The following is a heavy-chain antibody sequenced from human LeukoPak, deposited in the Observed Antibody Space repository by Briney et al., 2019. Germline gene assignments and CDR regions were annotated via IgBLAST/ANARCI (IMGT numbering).Heavy chain of an antibody. CDR1: GFTFSSYG. CDR3: AKDRAYGSGSYYTIWGWDYYYYYMDV. V-gene: IGHV3-23*01. CDR2: ISGSGGST. D-gene: IGHD3-10*01. Sequence: GGSLRLSCAASGFTFSSYGMSWVRQAPGKGLEWVSAISGSGGSTYYADSVKGRFTISRDNSKNTLYLQMNSLRAEDTAVYYCAKDRAYGSGSYYTIWGWDYYYYYMDVWGKGTTVTISS. J-gene: IGHJ6*03.